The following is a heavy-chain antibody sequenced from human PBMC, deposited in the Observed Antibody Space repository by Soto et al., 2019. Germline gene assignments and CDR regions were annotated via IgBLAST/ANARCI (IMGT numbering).Heavy chain of an antibody. CDR2: FSAGGRA. Sequence: EVQLLESGGGLVQPGGSLRLSCEASGFSFSNYALSWVRQSPGKGLEWVSTFSAGGRAYYADSVKGRFTIAKDTSKNTLHLQASSLRAEDTAVYYWAKESMPEHYGDTLFDYWGQGTRVTVSS. CDR1: GFSFSNYA. D-gene: IGHD4-17*01. J-gene: IGHJ4*02. CDR3: AKESMPEHYGDTLFDY. V-gene: IGHV3-23*01.